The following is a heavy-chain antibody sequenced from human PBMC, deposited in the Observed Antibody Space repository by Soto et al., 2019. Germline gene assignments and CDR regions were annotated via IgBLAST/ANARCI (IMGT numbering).Heavy chain of an antibody. CDR3: ARTSRFVW. J-gene: IGHJ4*02. CDR2: INHSGST. Sequence: QVQLQQWGAGLLKPSETLSLTCAVYCGSFSGYYWSWIRHPPGKGLEWVGEINHSGSTNYNPSLKSRVTMTVDTSKNQFSLKLSSVTAGDTAVYYWARTSRFVWWGEGTLVTVSS. CDR1: CGSFSGYY. V-gene: IGHV4-34*01. D-gene: IGHD3-16*01.